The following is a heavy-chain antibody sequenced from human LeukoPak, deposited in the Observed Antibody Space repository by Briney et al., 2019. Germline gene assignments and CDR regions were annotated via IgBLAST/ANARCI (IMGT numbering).Heavy chain of an antibody. D-gene: IGHD4-23*01. CDR1: RGSIMTTHW. Sequence: PSETLSLTCTLSRGSIMTTHWWSWVRQPPGKELEWIGEIYHTGTTNYSPSLKSRLTISVDQSRNQFSLRLSSVTAADTATYYCAAWGVDYGGNFDYSDYWGQGTLVTVSS. V-gene: IGHV4-4*02. CDR3: AAWGVDYGGNFDYSDY. J-gene: IGHJ4*02. CDR2: IYHTGTT.